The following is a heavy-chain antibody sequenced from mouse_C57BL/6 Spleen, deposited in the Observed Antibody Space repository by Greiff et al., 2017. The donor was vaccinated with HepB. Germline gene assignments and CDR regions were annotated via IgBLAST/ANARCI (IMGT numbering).Heavy chain of an antibody. CDR3: ARWGSSGYVGFAY. Sequence: QVQLKQPGAELVKPGASVKLSCKASGYTFTSYWMHWVKQRPGQGLEWIGMIHPNSGSTNYNEKFKSKATLTVDKSSSTAYMQLSSLTSEDSAVYYCARWGSSGYVGFAYWGQGTLVTVSA. V-gene: IGHV1-64*01. J-gene: IGHJ3*01. CDR1: GYTFTSYW. D-gene: IGHD3-2*02. CDR2: IHPNSGST.